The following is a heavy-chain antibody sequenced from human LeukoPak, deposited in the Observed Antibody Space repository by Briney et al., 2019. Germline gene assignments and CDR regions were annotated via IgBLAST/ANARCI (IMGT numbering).Heavy chain of an antibody. J-gene: IGHJ4*02. V-gene: IGHV4-61*02. CDR1: GGSISSGTYY. D-gene: IGHD3-10*01. Sequence: SETLSLTCTVSGGSISSGTYYWSWIRQPAGKGLEWIGRIYTGGSTNYNSSLKSRVTISVDTSKNQFSLKLSSVTAADTAVYYCAAELWFGELLSGGYFDYWGQGTLVTVSS. CDR3: AAELWFGELLSGGYFDY. CDR2: IYTGGST.